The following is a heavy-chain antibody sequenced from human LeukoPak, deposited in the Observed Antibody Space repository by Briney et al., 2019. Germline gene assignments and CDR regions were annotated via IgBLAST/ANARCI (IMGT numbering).Heavy chain of an antibody. CDR1: GFTFSNAW. D-gene: IGHD3-22*01. Sequence: GGSLRLSCAASGFTFSNAWMNWVRHSPGKGLEWVGRIKSKTDGGTIDYGAPVKGRFTISRDDSKNTLFLQMNSLKAEDTAVYHCTTGVRDSSGYYNFDYWGQGTLVTVSS. V-gene: IGHV3-15*01. J-gene: IGHJ4*02. CDR3: TTGVRDSSGYYNFDY. CDR2: IKSKTDGGTI.